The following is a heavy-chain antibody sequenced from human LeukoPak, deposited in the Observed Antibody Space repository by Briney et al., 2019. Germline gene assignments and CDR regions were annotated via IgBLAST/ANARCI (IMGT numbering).Heavy chain of an antibody. CDR3: AREPGYGSGSYYYNWFDP. CDR2: ISSSGSTI. D-gene: IGHD3-10*01. J-gene: IGHJ5*02. V-gene: IGHV3-11*01. CDR1: GFTFSDYY. Sequence: GGSLRLSCAASGFTFSDYYMSWIRQAPGKGLEWVSYISSSGSTIYYADSVKGRFTISRDNAKNSLYLQMNSLRAEDTAVYYCAREPGYGSGSYYYNWFDPWAREPWSPSPQ.